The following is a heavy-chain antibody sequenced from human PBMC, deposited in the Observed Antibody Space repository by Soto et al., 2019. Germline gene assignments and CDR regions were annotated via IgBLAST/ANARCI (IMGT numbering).Heavy chain of an antibody. CDR3: AKDSPSAPFDH. J-gene: IGHJ4*02. V-gene: IGHV3-30*18. CDR1: GSSFRSYA. CDR2: ISYDGSDK. Sequence: VGSLRLSCAASGSSFRSYAMHWVRQTPGKGLEWVAVISYDGSDKNYTDSVKGRFTISRDNVKNTLYLQMNSLRLEDTAVYHCAKDSPSAPFDHGGQGVLVTVSS.